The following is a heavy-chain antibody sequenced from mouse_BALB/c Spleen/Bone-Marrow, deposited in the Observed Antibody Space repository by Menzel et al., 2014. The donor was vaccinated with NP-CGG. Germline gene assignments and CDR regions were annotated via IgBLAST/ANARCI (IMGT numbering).Heavy chain of an antibody. V-gene: IGHV1S81*02. D-gene: IGHD2-14*01. CDR1: GYTFTSYY. Sequence: QVQLQQPGAELVKPGASVKLSCKAFGYTFTSYYMYWVKQRPGQGLEWIGELNPSNGGTNFNEKFKSKATLTVDKSSSTAYMQLSSLTSEDSAVYYCTRREYYRYDRAMDYWGQGTSVTVSS. CDR3: TRREYYRYDRAMDY. J-gene: IGHJ4*01. CDR2: LNPSNGGT.